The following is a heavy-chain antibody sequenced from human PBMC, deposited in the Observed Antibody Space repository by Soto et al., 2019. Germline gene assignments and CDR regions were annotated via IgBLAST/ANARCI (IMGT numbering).Heavy chain of an antibody. Sequence: PGGSLRLSCAASGFIFTNYAMSWVRQAPGKGLEWVSTISGSGGSTYYADSVKGRFTISRDNSKNTLYLQMNSLRAEDTAVYYCARESARQQLAYYFDYWGQGTLVTVSS. CDR1: GFIFTNYA. V-gene: IGHV3-23*01. CDR3: ARESARQQLAYYFDY. CDR2: ISGSGGST. D-gene: IGHD6-13*01. J-gene: IGHJ4*02.